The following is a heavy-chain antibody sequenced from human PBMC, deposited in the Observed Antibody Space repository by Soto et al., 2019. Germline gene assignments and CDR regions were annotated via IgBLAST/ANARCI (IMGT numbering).Heavy chain of an antibody. D-gene: IGHD4-17*01. J-gene: IGHJ5*02. CDR3: AKTRTTGLLPAVHES. V-gene: IGHV3-23*01. CDR2: ISGGGGST. CDR1: GFTFISDA. Sequence: EVQLLASGGGLVQPGGSLRLSCAASGFTFISDAMSWGRQAPGKGLEWVSGISGGGGSTYYADSVQGRFTISRDNSKNTLVMQLNSMRAEDKAVFCCAKTRTTGLLPAVHESWGQGTLVNVSS.